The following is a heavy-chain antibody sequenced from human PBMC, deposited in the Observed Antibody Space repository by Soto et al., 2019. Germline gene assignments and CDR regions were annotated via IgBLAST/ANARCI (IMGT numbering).Heavy chain of an antibody. J-gene: IGHJ4*02. CDR3: AGGGFHFDY. V-gene: IGHV4-59*08. Sequence: PSETLSLTCTVSGASLGTYYWSWIRQPPGKGLEWIGYTYYSGNTIYNPSLKSRVTISVDMSENQFSLKLTSVTAADTAVYYCAGGGFHFDYWSPGSLVTVSS. CDR1: GASLGTYY. CDR2: TYYSGNT. D-gene: IGHD2-15*01.